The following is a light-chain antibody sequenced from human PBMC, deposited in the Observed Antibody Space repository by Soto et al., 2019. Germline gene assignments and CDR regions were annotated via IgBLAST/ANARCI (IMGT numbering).Light chain of an antibody. CDR2: AAS. J-gene: IGKJ3*01. CDR3: QKYNSAVT. Sequence: DIQMTQSPSSLSASVGDRVTITCRASQGISNCLAWYQQKPGKVPKLLIYAASTLQSGVPSRFSGSGSGTDFTLTISSLQPEDVATYYCQKYNSAVTFGPGTKVDIK. CDR1: QGISNC. V-gene: IGKV1-27*01.